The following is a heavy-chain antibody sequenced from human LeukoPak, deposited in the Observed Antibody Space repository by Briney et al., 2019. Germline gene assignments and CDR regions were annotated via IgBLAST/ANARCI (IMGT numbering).Heavy chain of an antibody. V-gene: IGHV4-59*01. Sequence: SETLSLTCTVSGGSISSYYWSWLRQPPGKGLEWIGYIYYSGSTNYNPSLKSRVTISVDTSKNQFSLKLSSVTAADTAVYYCARDQSGSYIFDYWGQGTLATVSS. J-gene: IGHJ4*02. CDR3: ARDQSGSYIFDY. CDR1: GGSISSYY. D-gene: IGHD1-26*01. CDR2: IYYSGST.